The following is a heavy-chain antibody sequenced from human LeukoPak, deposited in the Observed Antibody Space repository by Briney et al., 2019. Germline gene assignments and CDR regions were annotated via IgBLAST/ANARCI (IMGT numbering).Heavy chain of an antibody. V-gene: IGHV3-7*01. CDR3: AAGAGCLIEW. D-gene: IGHD2-21*01. CDR2: IEKDGSEI. CDR1: GFTFSNYW. J-gene: IGHJ4*02. Sequence: PGGSLRLSCAASGFTFSNYWMNWVRQAPGKGMEWVAIIEKDGSEILYVDSVKGRFTISRDNAKNSLYLQMNSLRAEDTAVYYCAAGAGCLIEWWGQGTLVTVSS.